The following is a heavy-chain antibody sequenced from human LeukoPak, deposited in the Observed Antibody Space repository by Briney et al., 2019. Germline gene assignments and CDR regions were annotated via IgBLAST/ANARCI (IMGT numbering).Heavy chain of an antibody. J-gene: IGHJ4*02. CDR3: ARPGDNYAILGLDY. CDR1: GFTLSKYW. CDR2: ISSDGTTT. D-gene: IGHD7-27*01. V-gene: IGHV3-74*01. Sequence: GGSLRLSCAASGFTLSKYWMHWVRQAPGKGLAWVSRISSDGTTTAYADSVKGRFTISRDSAKNMLYLQMNSLRVEDTAMYYCARPGDNYAILGLDYWGQGTLVTVSS.